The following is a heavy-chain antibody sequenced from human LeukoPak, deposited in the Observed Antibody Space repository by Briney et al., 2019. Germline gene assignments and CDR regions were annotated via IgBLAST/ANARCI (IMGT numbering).Heavy chain of an antibody. CDR2: IKQDGSEK. J-gene: IGHJ4*02. Sequence: GGSLRLSCVASAFTSSSYWMSWVRQAPGKGLEWVANIKQDGSEKYYVDSVKGRFTISRDNAKNSLYLQMNSLRAEDTAIYYCVKVTDFWTATRPPDYWGQGTLVIVSS. CDR1: AFTSSSYW. CDR3: VKVTDFWTATRPPDY. D-gene: IGHD3/OR15-3a*01. V-gene: IGHV3-7*03.